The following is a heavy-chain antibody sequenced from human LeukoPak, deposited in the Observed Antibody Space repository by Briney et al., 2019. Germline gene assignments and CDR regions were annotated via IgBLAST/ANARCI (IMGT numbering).Heavy chain of an antibody. V-gene: IGHV4-34*01. J-gene: IGHJ4*02. CDR2: INHSGNT. Sequence: SETLSLTCAVYVGSFSAYHWSWIRQPPGKGLEWIGEINHSGNTNSNPSLKSRVTISVVTSKNQFSLKVTSVTAADTAVYYCARGQGSYRFFDYWGQGTLVAVSS. CDR1: VGSFSAYH. D-gene: IGHD1-26*01. CDR3: ARGQGSYRFFDY.